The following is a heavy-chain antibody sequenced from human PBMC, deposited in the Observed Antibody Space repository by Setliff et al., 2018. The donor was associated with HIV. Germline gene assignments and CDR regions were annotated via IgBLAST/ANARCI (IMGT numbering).Heavy chain of an antibody. D-gene: IGHD1-26*01. Sequence: PSETLSLTCAVYGDSFSGFYWNWIRQPPGKGLEWIGEFTPSGTTNYNPSLKSRVTISVDESKKQFSLRLTSVTAADTAVYFCARGFGASYLFSGYMDVWGKGTTVTVSS. CDR3: ARGFGASYLFSGYMDV. V-gene: IGHV4-34*01. CDR1: GDSFSGFY. CDR2: FTPSGTT. J-gene: IGHJ6*03.